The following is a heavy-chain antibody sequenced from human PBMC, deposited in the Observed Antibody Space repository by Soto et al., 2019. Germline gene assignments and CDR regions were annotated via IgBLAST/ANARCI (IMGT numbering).Heavy chain of an antibody. CDR1: GFTFSSYA. Sequence: GGSLRLSCAASGFTFSSYAMSWVRQAPGKGLEWVSAISGSGGSTYYADSVKGRFTISRDNSKNNLYMQMNSLRAEDTAVYYCAKRFRFLEWLFDEYYFDYWGQGTLVTVSS. CDR2: ISGSGGST. V-gene: IGHV3-23*01. J-gene: IGHJ4*02. CDR3: AKRFRFLEWLFDEYYFDY. D-gene: IGHD3-3*01.